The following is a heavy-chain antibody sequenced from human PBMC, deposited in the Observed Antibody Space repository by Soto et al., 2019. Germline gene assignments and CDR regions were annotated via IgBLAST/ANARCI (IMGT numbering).Heavy chain of an antibody. J-gene: IGHJ4*02. D-gene: IGHD2-15*01. CDR1: GYTFTSYA. V-gene: IGHV1-3*01. CDR2: INAGNGNK. CDR3: AIFYCSGGSCLPYYFDY. Sequence: QVQLVQSGAEVKKPGASVKVSCKASGYTFTSYAMHWVRQAPGKRLGWMGWINAGNGNKKYSQKFQGRVTITRDTSASTAYMELSSLRSEDTAVYYCAIFYCSGGSCLPYYFDYWGQGTLVTVSS.